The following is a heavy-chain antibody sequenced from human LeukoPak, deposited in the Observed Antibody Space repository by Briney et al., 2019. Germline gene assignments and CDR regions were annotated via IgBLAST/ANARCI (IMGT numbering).Heavy chain of an antibody. Sequence: GGSLRLSCAASGFTFSNFWMSWVRQAPGKGLEWVSAISGSGGSTYYADSVKGRFTISRDNSKNTLYLQMNSLRAEDTAVYYCAKDQLRYDYWGQGTLVTVSS. CDR2: ISGSGGST. D-gene: IGHD1-1*01. V-gene: IGHV3-23*01. CDR1: GFTFSNFW. CDR3: AKDQLRYDY. J-gene: IGHJ4*02.